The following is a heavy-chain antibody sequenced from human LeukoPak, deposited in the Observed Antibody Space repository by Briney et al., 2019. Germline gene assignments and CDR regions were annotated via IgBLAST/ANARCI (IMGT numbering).Heavy chain of an antibody. D-gene: IGHD2-2*02. CDR2: IDSIGDNT. Sequence: GGSPRLSCAASGFTFNSYAMQWVRQAPGKGLEYVSVIDSIGDNTYYANSVKGRFSISRDNSKNTVYLQMDSLRTEDMAVYYCARADCSSSSCYTVSYWGQGTLVTVSS. CDR3: ARADCSSSSCYTVSY. J-gene: IGHJ4*02. CDR1: GFTFNSYA. V-gene: IGHV3-64*01.